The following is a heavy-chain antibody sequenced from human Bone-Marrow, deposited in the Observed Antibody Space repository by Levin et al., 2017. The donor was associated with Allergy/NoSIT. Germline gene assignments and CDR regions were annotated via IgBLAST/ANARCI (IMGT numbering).Heavy chain of an antibody. J-gene: IGHJ5*02. CDR3: AKDSSADSVNWFDP. Sequence: GESLKISCEASGFTFSTYAMNWVRQAPGKGLEWVSGIGGNSGSAYYADSVKGRFTISRDNSRNRLYLQMNSLRAEDTAVYYCAKDSSADSVNWFDPWGQGTRVTVAS. CDR1: GFTFSTYA. CDR2: IGGNSGSA. V-gene: IGHV3-23*01. D-gene: IGHD6-6*01.